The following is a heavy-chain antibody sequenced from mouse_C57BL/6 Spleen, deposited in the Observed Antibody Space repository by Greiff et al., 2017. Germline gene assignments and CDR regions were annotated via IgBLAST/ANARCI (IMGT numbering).Heavy chain of an antibody. D-gene: IGHD1-1*01. V-gene: IGHV5-16*01. CDR1: GFTFSDYY. CDR3: ARDRAYYGSSYFDY. CDR2: INYDGSST. Sequence: EVKLVESEGGLVQPGSSMKLSCTASGFTFSDYYMAWVRQVPEKGLEWVANINYDGSSTYYLDSLKSRFIISRDNAKNILYLQMSSLKSEDTATYYCARDRAYYGSSYFDYWGQGTTLTVSS. J-gene: IGHJ2*01.